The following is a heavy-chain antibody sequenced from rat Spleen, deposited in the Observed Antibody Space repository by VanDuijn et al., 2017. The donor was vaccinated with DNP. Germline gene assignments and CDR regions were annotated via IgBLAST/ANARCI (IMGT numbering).Heavy chain of an antibody. CDR2: ISSGGST. CDR3: ARRYDGYNYDYFYY. J-gene: IGHJ2*01. V-gene: IGHV2S8*01. D-gene: IGHD1-9*01. CDR1: GFSLISYG. Sequence: QVQLKESGPGLVQPSQTLSLTCAVPGFSLISYGVSWVRQPPGKGLEWIAGISSGGSTYYNSALTSRLSISRDTTKSQVFVKMNSRQTEHTAMYFCARRYDGYNYDYFYYWGQGVMVTVSS.